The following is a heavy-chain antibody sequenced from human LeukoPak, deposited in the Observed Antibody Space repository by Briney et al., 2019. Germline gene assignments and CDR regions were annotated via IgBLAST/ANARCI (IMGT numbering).Heavy chain of an antibody. J-gene: IGHJ4*02. D-gene: IGHD3-16*01. CDR3: AGATTVGGVRFDY. CDR1: GVSISSYY. CDR2: IYTTGDT. Sequence: PSEALSLTCTVSGVSISSYYWSWIRQPPGKGLEWIGSIYTTGDTRYNPSLKSRVTISADKSNNQFSLKLSSVTAADTTVYYCAGATTVGGVRFDYWAQGPLVSVS. V-gene: IGHV4-4*09.